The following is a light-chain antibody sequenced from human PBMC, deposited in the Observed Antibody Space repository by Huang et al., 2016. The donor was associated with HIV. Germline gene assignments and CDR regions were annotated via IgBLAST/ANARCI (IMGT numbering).Light chain of an antibody. CDR3: QQYGSSLFT. Sequence: EIVLTQSPGTLSLSPGERATLSCRASQSVSSSYLAWYQQKPGQAPRLLISGASSRATGIPDRFSGSGSGTDFTLTISRLEPEEFAVYYCQQYGSSLFTFGPGTKVDIK. J-gene: IGKJ3*01. CDR1: QSVSSSY. CDR2: GAS. V-gene: IGKV3-20*01.